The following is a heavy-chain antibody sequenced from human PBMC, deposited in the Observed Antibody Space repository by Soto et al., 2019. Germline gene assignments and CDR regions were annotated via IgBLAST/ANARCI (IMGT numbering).Heavy chain of an antibody. CDR3: ATYGNPGWYFDL. J-gene: IGHJ2*01. Sequence: SETLSLTCTVSGGSISSGGYYWSWIRQHPGKGLEWIRYIYYSGSTYYNPSLKISITISADTTKNQFSLKLSTATAAAAYECYCATYGNPGWYFDLWGRGTLVTVSS. CDR1: GGSISSGGYY. V-gene: IGHV4-31*03. D-gene: IGHD4-4*01. CDR2: IYYSGST.